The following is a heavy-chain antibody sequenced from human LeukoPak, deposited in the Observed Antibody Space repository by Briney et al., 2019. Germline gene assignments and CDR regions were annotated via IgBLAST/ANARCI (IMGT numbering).Heavy chain of an antibody. CDR1: GFTVSSNY. J-gene: IGHJ6*02. CDR2: IYSGGST. V-gene: IGHV3-53*04. Sequence: GGSLRLSCAASGFTVSSNYMSWVRQAPGKGLEWVSVIYSGGSTYYADSVKGRFTISRHNSKNTLYLQMNSLRAEDTAVYYCARDQGISTVTTHAYLYYYYGMDVWGQGTTVTVSS. CDR3: ARDQGISTVTTHAYLYYYYGMDV. D-gene: IGHD4-17*01.